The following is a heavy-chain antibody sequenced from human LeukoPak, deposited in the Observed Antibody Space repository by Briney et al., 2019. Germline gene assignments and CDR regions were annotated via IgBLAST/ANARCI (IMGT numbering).Heavy chain of an antibody. CDR2: MSSHGCST. CDR1: GFTFSNYA. Sequence: GGSLRLSCPSSGFTFSNYAIHWVRQAPGKGLEYVSAMSSHGCSTYYANSVKGRFTISIHNSQNTLYLQVGSLRAEDMAVYYCARGRAAYRDSRYGMDVWGQGTTVTVSS. V-gene: IGHV3-64*01. D-gene: IGHD4-17*01. CDR3: ARGRAAYRDSRYGMDV. J-gene: IGHJ6*02.